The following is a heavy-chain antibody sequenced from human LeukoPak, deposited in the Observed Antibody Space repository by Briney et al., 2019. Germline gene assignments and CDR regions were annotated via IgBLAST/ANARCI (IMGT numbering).Heavy chain of an antibody. CDR3: ARDSISVGLPIDY. CDR1: GGSIGSSSYY. J-gene: IGHJ4*02. D-gene: IGHD2-15*01. Sequence: SETLSLTWTVSGGSIGSSSYYWGWIRQPPGKGLEWIGSIYYSGSTYYNPSLKSRVTISVDTSKNQFSLKLSSVTAADTAVYYCARDSISVGLPIDYWGQGTLVTVSS. CDR2: IYYSGST. V-gene: IGHV4-39*07.